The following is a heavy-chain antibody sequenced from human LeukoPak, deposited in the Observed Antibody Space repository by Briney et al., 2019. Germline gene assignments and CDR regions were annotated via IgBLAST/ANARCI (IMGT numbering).Heavy chain of an antibody. CDR2: IHYSGST. Sequence: SETLSLTCTVSGGFISSDYWSWIRQPPGKGLEWIANIHYSGSTNFNPSLKSRVSISVDKSKTQFSLKLSSVTAADTAVYYCARAVPGYCSGGSCSGAFDIWGQGTMVTVSS. CDR3: ARAVPGYCSGGSCSGAFDI. D-gene: IGHD2-15*01. CDR1: GGFISSDY. V-gene: IGHV4-59*08. J-gene: IGHJ3*02.